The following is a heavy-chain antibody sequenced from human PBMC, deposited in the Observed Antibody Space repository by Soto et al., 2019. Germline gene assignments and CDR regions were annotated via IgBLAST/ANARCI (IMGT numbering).Heavy chain of an antibody. D-gene: IGHD1-1*01. CDR1: GFTVSSNY. V-gene: IGHV3-53*01. CDR2: IYSGGST. J-gene: IGHJ4*02. Sequence: EVQLVESGGGLIQPGGSLRLSCAASGFTVSSNYMSWVRQAPGKGLEWVSVIYSGGSTYYADSVKGRFTISRDNSKNPLYLQMNSRSAEDTAVYYCARDHRKTGTFDYWGQGTLVTVSS. CDR3: ARDHRKTGTFDY.